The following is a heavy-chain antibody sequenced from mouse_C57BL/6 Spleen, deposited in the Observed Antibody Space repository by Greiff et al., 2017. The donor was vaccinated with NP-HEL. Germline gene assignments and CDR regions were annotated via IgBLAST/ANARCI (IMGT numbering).Heavy chain of an antibody. D-gene: IGHD4-1*01. Sequence: QVQLKQPGAELVMPGASVKLSCKASGYTFTSYWMHWVKQRPGQGLEWIGEIDPSDSYTNYNQKFKGKSTLTVDKSSSTASMPLSSLTSEDSAVYYCAKLGRGHFDDWGQGTTRTVSS. J-gene: IGHJ2*01. CDR2: IDPSDSYT. V-gene: IGHV1-69*01. CDR1: GYTFTSYW. CDR3: AKLGRGHFDD.